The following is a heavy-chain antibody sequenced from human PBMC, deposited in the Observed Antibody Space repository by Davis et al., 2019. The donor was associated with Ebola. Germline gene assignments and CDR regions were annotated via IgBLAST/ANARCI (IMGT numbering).Heavy chain of an antibody. D-gene: IGHD4-17*01. V-gene: IGHV3-30*03. CDR3: ARATAQYGDYASGDY. CDR2: ISYDGSNK. Sequence: PGGSLRLSCAASGFTFSSYGMHWVRQAPGKGLEWVAVISYDGSNKYYADSVKGRFTISRDNSKNTLYLQMNSLRAEDTAVYYCARATAQYGDYASGDYWGQGTLVTVSS. CDR1: GFTFSSYG. J-gene: IGHJ4*02.